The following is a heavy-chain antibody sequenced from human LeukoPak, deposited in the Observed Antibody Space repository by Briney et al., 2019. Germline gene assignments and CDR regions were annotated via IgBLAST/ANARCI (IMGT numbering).Heavy chain of an antibody. J-gene: IGHJ4*02. CDR3: ARGQGSTAMVTNFDY. Sequence: GGSLRLSCAASGFTFSSYAMHWVRQAPGKGLEWVAVISYDGSNKYYADSVKGRFTISRDNSKNTLYLQMNSQRAEDTAVYYCARGQGSTAMVTNFDYWGQGTLVTVSS. CDR1: GFTFSSYA. D-gene: IGHD5-18*01. CDR2: ISYDGSNK. V-gene: IGHV3-30-3*01.